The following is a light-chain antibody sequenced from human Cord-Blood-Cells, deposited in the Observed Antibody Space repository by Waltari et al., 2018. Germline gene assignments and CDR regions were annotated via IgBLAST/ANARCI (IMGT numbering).Light chain of an antibody. CDR2: WAS. Sequence: DLVMTQSPDSRAVSLGERATIHCKSSQSVLYSSNNKNYLAWYQQKPGQPPTLLIYWASTRESGVPDRFSGSGSGTDFTLTISSLQAEDVAVYYCQQYYSTPYSFGQWTKLEIK. CDR1: QSVLYSSNNKNY. CDR3: QQYYSTPYS. V-gene: IGKV4-1*01. J-gene: IGKJ2*03.